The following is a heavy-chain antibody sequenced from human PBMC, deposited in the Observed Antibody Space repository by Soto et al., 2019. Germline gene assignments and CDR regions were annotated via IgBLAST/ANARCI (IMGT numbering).Heavy chain of an antibody. CDR1: GFSLSTSGVG. CDR2: IYWDDDK. J-gene: IGHJ4*02. D-gene: IGHD3-16*01. CDR3: AHRPNPHPGPRGAFDY. V-gene: IGHV2-5*02. Sequence: QITLKESGPTLVKPTQTLTLTCTFSGFSLSTSGVGVGWIRQPPGKALEWLAFIYWDDDKRYSPSLKSRLTIPKGPSKNQVAPTMTHKDPVDTATYYRAHRPNPHPGPRGAFDYWGQGTLVTVSS.